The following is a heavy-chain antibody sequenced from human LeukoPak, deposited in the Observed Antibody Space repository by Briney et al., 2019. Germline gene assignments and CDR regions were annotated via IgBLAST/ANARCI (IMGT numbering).Heavy chain of an antibody. V-gene: IGHV1-18*01. J-gene: IGHJ4*02. CDR2: ISAYNGNT. CDR1: GYTFTSYG. CDR3: ARGEKSVVVINGFDY. Sequence: ASVKVSCKASGYTFTSYGISWVRQAPGQGLEWMGWISAYNGNTNYAQKLQGRVTMTTDTSTSTAYMELSSLRSEDTAVYYCARGEKSVVVINGFDYWGQGTLVTVSS. D-gene: IGHD3-22*01.